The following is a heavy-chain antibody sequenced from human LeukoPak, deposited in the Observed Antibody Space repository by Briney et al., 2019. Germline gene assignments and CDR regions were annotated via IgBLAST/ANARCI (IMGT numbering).Heavy chain of an antibody. CDR2: IIPIFGTA. V-gene: IGHV1-69*13. CDR1: GGTFSSYA. D-gene: IGHD1-1*01. CDR3: AKDSPRSNCPRCPIDY. J-gene: IGHJ4*02. Sequence: ASVKASCKASGGTFSSYAISWVRQAPGQGLEWMGGIIPIFGTANYAQKFQGRVTITADESTSTAYMELSSLRSEDTAVYYCAKDSPRSNCPRCPIDYWGQGTLVTVSS.